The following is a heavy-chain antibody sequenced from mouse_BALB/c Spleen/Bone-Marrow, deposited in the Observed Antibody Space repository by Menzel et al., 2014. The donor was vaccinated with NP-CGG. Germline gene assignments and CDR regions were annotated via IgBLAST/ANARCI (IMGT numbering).Heavy chain of an antibody. V-gene: IGHV5-12-2*01. CDR2: ISNGGGSI. J-gene: IGHJ3*01. CDR3: ASHYYDSSPFAY. CDR1: GFTFRSYT. D-gene: IGHD1-1*01. Sequence: EVKLVESGGGLVEPGGSLKLSCAASGFTFRSYTMSWVRQTPEERLVWVAYISNGGGSIYYPDTVKGRFTISRDNDKNTLYLQMSSLKSEDTAMYYCASHYYDSSPFAYWGQGTLVTVSA.